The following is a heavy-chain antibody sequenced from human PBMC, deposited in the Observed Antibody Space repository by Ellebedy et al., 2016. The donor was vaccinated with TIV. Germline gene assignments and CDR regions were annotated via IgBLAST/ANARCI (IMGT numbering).Heavy chain of an antibody. CDR1: GYTFTAYY. J-gene: IGHJ4*02. D-gene: IGHD2-21*02. CDR2: INPNSGGT. V-gene: IGHV1-2*02. Sequence: AASVKVSCKASGYTFTAYYMHWVRQAPGQGLEWMGWINPNSGGTNYAQKFQGRVTMTRDTSISTAYMELSWLRSDDTAVYYCARDGACGGDCYGDNYWGQGSLVTVSS. CDR3: ARDGACGGDCYGDNY.